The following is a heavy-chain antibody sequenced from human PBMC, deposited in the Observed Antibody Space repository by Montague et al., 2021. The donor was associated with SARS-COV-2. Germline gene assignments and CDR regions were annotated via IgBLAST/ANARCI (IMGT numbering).Heavy chain of an antibody. Sequence: SKTLSLTCAVSSGSFSDYYWTWIRQPPGTGLEWIGEINHSGSINYNPSLTSRVSISVYTSKNQFSLKVTSVTAADTAAYYCARGAPTRTMIVVVFTGDGWSLDLWGQGTTVTVSS. CDR1: SGSFSDYY. D-gene: IGHD3-22*01. J-gene: IGHJ6*02. CDR3: ARGAPTRTMIVVVFTGDGWSLDL. CDR2: INHSGSI. V-gene: IGHV4-34*01.